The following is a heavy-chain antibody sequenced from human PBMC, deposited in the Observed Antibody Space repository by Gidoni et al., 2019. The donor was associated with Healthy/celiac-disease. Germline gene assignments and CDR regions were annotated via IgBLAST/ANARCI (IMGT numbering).Heavy chain of an antibody. V-gene: IGHV1-69*02. Sequence: QVQLVQSGAEVKKPGSSVKVSCKASGGTFSSYTISCVRKAPGQGLERMGRIIPILSIGNAAQKFQGRVTITADKYTSTAYMGLSSRRSEGTAVYYCARGGGYCSGGSCYGVDYCDYWGQGTLVTVSS. CDR3: ARGGGYCSGGSCYGVDYCDY. J-gene: IGHJ4*02. D-gene: IGHD2-15*01. CDR1: GGTFSSYT. CDR2: IIPILSIG.